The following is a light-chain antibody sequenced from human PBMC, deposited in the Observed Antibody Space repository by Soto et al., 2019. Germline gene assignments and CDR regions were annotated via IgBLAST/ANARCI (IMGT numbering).Light chain of an antibody. J-gene: IGLJ1*01. CDR2: DVS. CDR3: SLYTSSSLYV. V-gene: IGLV2-14*01. Sequence: QSALTQPASVSGSPGQSITISCTGTSSDVGGYNYVSWYQQHPGKAPKLMIYDVSNRPSGVSNRFSGSKSGNTASLTISGLQAEDEADYYCSLYTSSSLYVFGTGTKLNVL. CDR1: SSDVGGYNY.